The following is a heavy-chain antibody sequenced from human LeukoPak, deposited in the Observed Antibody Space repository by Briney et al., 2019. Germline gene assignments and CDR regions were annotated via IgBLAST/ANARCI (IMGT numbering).Heavy chain of an antibody. J-gene: IGHJ3*02. CDR2: ISTSGST. D-gene: IGHD5-18*01. CDR3: ARSEYSYGADAFDI. V-gene: IGHV4-4*07. Sequence: PSETLSLTCTVSGGSISSYYWSWIRQPAGKGLESIGHISTSGSTNYNPSLKSRVTISLDTSKNQFSLRLSSVTAADTAVYYCARSEYSYGADAFDIWGQGTMVTVSS. CDR1: GGSISSYY.